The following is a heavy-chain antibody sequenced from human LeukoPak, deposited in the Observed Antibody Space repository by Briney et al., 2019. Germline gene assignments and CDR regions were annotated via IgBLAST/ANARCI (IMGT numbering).Heavy chain of an antibody. CDR1: GFSFSSYW. J-gene: IGHJ4*02. D-gene: IGHD4-23*01. V-gene: IGHV3-74*03. CDR3: SRGNDCGGPEY. Sequence: GGSLRLSCAASGFSFSSYWMYWVRQAPGKGLVCVSRINSDGSGIKYADSVRGRFTISRDNAKNTLYLQMNSLRVEDTAVYYCSRGNDCGGPEYWGQGTLVTVSS. CDR2: INSDGSGI.